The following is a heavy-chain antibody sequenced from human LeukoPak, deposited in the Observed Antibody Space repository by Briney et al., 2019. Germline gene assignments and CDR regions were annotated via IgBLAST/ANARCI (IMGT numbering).Heavy chain of an antibody. CDR1: GGSFSGYY. Sequence: PSETLSLTCAVYGGSFSGYYWSWIRQPPGKGLEWIGEINHSGSTNYNPSLKSRVTISVDTSKNHFSLKLSSVAAAGTAVYYCARGPTYQPIDSWGQGTLVTVSS. CDR3: ARGPTYQPIDS. J-gene: IGHJ4*02. CDR2: INHSGST. D-gene: IGHD2-2*01. V-gene: IGHV4-34*01.